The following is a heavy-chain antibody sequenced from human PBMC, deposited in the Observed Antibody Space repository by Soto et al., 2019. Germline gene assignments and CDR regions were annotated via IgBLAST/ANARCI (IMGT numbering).Heavy chain of an antibody. D-gene: IGHD6-19*01. CDR3: AREYSCAWKTFDY. J-gene: IGHJ4*02. CDR2: ISGIGGTT. V-gene: IGHV3-23*01. CDR1: GFTFDSYA. Sequence: EVQLLESGGGLVQPGGSLRLSCAASGFTFDSYAMSWVRQAPGKGLEWVSAISGIGGTTYYADSVKGRFTISRDNSKNTLYLQMNSLRAEDTAVYYCAREYSCAWKTFDYWGQGTLVTVSS.